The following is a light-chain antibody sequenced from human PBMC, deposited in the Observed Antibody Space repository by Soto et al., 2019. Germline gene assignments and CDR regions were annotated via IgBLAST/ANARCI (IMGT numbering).Light chain of an antibody. CDR2: END. J-gene: IGLJ7*01. Sequence: NFMLTQPLSVSESPGKTVTISCTRSSGSIASNYVQWFQQRPGTSPTTVIYENDRRPSGVPDRFSGSIDSSSNSASLTISGLKTEDEADYYCQSYDNRNQEEPVFGGGTQLTVL. CDR3: QSYDNRNQEEPV. V-gene: IGLV6-57*01. CDR1: SGSIASNY.